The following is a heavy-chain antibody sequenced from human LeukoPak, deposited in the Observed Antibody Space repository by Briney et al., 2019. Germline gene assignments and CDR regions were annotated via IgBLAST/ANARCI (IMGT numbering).Heavy chain of an antibody. D-gene: IGHD6-6*01. V-gene: IGHV3-23*01. CDR2: ISGSGGST. CDR3: AKDRERYSSSFDY. CDR1: GFTFSSYA. J-gene: IGHJ4*02. Sequence: GGSLRLSCAASGFTFSSYAMSWVGQAPGKGLEWVSAISGSGGSTYYADSVKGRFTISRDNSKHTLYLQMNTLRAEDTAVYYCAKDRERYSSSFDYWGQGPLVTVSS.